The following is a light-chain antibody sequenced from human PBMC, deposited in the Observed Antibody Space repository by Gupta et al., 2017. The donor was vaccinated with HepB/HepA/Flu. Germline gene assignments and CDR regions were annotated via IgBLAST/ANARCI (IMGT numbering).Light chain of an antibody. CDR2: DAS. Sequence: ELVLTPTSATLSSSRRERATLSCRASQSVSNYLAWYQQKPGQAPRLLIYDASTRATGIPVRFSGSGSGTDFTLTISSLEPEDFAVYYCQQLFAWPPLTFGGGTKVEIK. CDR1: QSVSNY. J-gene: IGKJ4*01. V-gene: IGKV3-11*01. CDR3: QQLFAWPPLT.